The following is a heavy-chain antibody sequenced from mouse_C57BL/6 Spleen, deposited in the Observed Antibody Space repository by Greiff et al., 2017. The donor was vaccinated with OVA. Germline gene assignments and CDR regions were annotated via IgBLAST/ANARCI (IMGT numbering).Heavy chain of an antibody. V-gene: IGHV5-16*01. Sequence: DVKLVESEGGLVQPGSSMKLSCTASGFTFSDYYMAWVRQVPEKGLEWVANINYDGSSTYYLDSLKSRFIISRDNAKNILYLQMSSLKSEDTATYYCARSRGAMDYWGQGTSVTVSS. J-gene: IGHJ4*01. CDR3: ARSRGAMDY. CDR2: INYDGSST. CDR1: GFTFSDYY.